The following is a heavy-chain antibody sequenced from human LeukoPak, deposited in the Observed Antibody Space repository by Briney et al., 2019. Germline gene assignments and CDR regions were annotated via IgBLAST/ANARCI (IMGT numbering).Heavy chain of an antibody. CDR2: MNSDGGKI. Sequence: PGGSLRLSCAASGFTFSDYYMNWIRQAPGKGLEWLSYMNSDGGKIQYADSVKGRLTVSRDNAQNSLYLQMSSVRAEDTAVYYCARSPPPADYHLDYWGQGALVTVSS. V-gene: IGHV3-11*01. CDR3: ARSPPPADYHLDY. CDR1: GFTFSDYY. J-gene: IGHJ4*02. D-gene: IGHD4/OR15-4a*01.